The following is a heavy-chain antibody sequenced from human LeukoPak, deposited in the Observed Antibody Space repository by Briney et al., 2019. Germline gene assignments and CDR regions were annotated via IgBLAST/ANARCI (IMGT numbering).Heavy chain of an antibody. CDR3: ARAREWELPDLFDY. CDR2: ISAYNGNA. Sequence: ASATVSCTASGYTFTIYGISWVRQAPGQGLEWMGWISAYNGNANYAQRLQGRVTMTTDTSTSTAYMELRSLRSDDTAVYYCARAREWELPDLFDYWGQGTLVTVSS. V-gene: IGHV1-18*01. J-gene: IGHJ4*02. CDR1: GYTFTIYG. D-gene: IGHD1-26*01.